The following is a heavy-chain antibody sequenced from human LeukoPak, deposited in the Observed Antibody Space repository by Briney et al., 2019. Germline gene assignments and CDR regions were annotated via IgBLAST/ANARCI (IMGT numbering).Heavy chain of an antibody. CDR2: IYTTGRT. CDR3: ARAGYTISAYHSDF. Sequence: SETLSLTCDVSGVLIRSYWWSWVRKPAGKGLEWIGRIYTTGRTNYSPSFQSRVTMSIDMSTNQFSLTLSSVTAADTAVYYCARAGYTISAYHSDFWGQGAPVTVSS. D-gene: IGHD5-18*01. CDR1: GVLIRSYW. J-gene: IGHJ4*02. V-gene: IGHV4-4*07.